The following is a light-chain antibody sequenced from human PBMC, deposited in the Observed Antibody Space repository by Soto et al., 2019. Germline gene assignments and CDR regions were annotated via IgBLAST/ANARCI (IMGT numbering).Light chain of an antibody. V-gene: IGKV3-20*01. J-gene: IGKJ5*01. CDR1: QSVSKNY. CDR2: GAS. Sequence: IVLTQSPGSLSLSPGERATLSCRASQSVSKNYLAWYQQKPGQPPRLLISGASRRATGIPDRFSGSGSGTDFTLTISSLQPEDFAVYSCQQCSISLITFGQGTRLEIK. CDR3: QQCSISLIT.